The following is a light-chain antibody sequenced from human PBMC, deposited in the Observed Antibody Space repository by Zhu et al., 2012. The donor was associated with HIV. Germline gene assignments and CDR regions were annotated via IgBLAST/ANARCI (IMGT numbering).Light chain of an antibody. CDR2: DSS. CDR1: QSISTY. Sequence: PGERATLSCRASQSISTYLAWYQQKPGQAPRLLIYDSSNRPPGIPARFSGSGSGTDFTLIINSLEPEDFALYYCQQRTNWPITFGQGTRLEIK. J-gene: IGKJ5*01. CDR3: QQRTNWPIT. V-gene: IGKV3-11*01.